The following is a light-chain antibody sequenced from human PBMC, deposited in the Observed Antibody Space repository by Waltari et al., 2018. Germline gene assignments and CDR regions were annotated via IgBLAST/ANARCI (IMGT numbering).Light chain of an antibody. V-gene: IGLV1-47*01. CDR2: RNN. CDR3: ASWDDSHYV. CDR1: RSNLGSNY. J-gene: IGLJ1*01. Sequence: QSVLTQPPSASATPGQRVIISCSGSRSNLGSNYLYWYQQLPGTAPKRLTYRNNERPSGVSDRFSASKSGTSASLVISGLRSEDEAVYYCASWDDSHYVFGPGTTVTVL.